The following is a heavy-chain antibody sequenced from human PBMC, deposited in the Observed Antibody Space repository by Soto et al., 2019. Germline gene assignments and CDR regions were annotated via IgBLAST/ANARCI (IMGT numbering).Heavy chain of an antibody. CDR1: GGSISSYY. J-gene: IGHJ4*01. Sequence: SETLSITSTVPGGSISSYYWSWIRQPPGKGLEWIGYIYYSGSTNYNPSLKSRVTISVDTSKNQFSLKLSSVTAADTAVYYCSRYRGTRGLFDYSGRGTLVTGSS. CDR2: IYYSGST. D-gene: IGHD1-1*01. V-gene: IGHV4-59*01. CDR3: SRYRGTRGLFDY.